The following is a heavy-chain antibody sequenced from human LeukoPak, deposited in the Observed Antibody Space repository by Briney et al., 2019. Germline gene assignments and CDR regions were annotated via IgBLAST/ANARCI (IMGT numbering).Heavy chain of an antibody. J-gene: IGHJ4*02. CDR2: ISSSGSTI. D-gene: IGHD6-19*01. CDR3: AREAPPGYSSGLDY. V-gene: IGHV3-11*04. Sequence: PGGSLRLSCAASGFTFGDYYMSWIRQAPGKGLDWVSYISSSGSTIYYADSVKGRFTISRDNSKNTLYLQMNSLRAEDTAVYYCAREAPPGYSSGLDYWGQGTLVTVSS. CDR1: GFTFGDYY.